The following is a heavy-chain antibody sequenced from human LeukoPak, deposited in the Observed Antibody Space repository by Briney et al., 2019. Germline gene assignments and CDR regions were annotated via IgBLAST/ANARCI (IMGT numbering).Heavy chain of an antibody. V-gene: IGHV3-30*02. J-gene: IGHJ4*02. CDR3: AKVVVRVFRGKFSHDRNDY. CDR1: GFTFSSYG. Sequence: GGSLRLSCAASGFTFSSYGMHWVRQAPGKGLEWVAFIRYDGSNKYYADSVKGRFTISRDNSKNTLYLQMNSLRAEDTAVYYCAKVVVRVFRGKFSHDRNDYWGQGTLVTVSS. D-gene: IGHD2-2*01. CDR2: IRYDGSNK.